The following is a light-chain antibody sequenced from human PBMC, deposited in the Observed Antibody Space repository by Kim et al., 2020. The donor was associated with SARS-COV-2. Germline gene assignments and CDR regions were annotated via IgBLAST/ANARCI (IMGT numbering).Light chain of an antibody. V-gene: IGLV2-14*04. Sequence: GRSITIPCTGTSSAVGHHNSVSWYQQHPGKAPNLMIYDVTKRPSGVSIRFSGSKSGNTASLTISGLQAEDEADYYCNSYTSSTSDVFGTGTKVTVL. CDR1: SSAVGHHNS. J-gene: IGLJ1*01. CDR3: NSYTSSTSDV. CDR2: DVT.